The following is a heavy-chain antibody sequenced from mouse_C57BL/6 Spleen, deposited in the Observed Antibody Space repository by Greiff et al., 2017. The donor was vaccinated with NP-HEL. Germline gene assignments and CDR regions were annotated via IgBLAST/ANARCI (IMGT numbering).Heavy chain of an antibody. V-gene: IGHV1-52*01. CDR3: ARDSNYPFAY. CDR2: IDPSDSET. D-gene: IGHD2-5*01. J-gene: IGHJ3*01. CDR1: GYTFTSYW. Sequence: QVQLQQPGAELVRPGSSVKLSCKASGYTFTSYWMHWVKQRPIQGLEWIGTIDPSDSETHYNQKFKDKATLTVDKSSSTAYMQLSSMTSEDSAVYYCARDSNYPFAYRGQGTLVTVSA.